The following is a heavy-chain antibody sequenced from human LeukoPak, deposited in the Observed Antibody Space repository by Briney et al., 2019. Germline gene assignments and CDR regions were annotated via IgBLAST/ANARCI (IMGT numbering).Heavy chain of an antibody. D-gene: IGHD1-26*01. Sequence: GASVKVSCKASGYTFTSYGISWVRQAPGQGLEWMGWINPNSGGTNYAQKFQGRVTMTRDTSISTAYMELSRLRSDDTAVYYCARARRERYFDYWGQGTLVTVSS. CDR3: ARARRERYFDY. J-gene: IGHJ4*02. CDR1: GYTFTSYG. V-gene: IGHV1-2*02. CDR2: INPNSGGT.